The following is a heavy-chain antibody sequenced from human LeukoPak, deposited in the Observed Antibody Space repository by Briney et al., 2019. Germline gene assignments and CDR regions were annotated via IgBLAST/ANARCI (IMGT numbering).Heavy chain of an antibody. CDR1: GFTFSTYA. Sequence: GGSLRLSCAASGFTFSTYAMTWVRQAPGKGLVWISVISDSGDSTYYADSVKGRFTISRDNSKNTLYLQMNSLRAEDTALYYCAKEKGLSSPYYYYYMDVWGKGTTVTVSS. CDR2: ISDSGDST. V-gene: IGHV3-23*01. J-gene: IGHJ6*03. D-gene: IGHD6-13*01. CDR3: AKEKGLSSPYYYYYMDV.